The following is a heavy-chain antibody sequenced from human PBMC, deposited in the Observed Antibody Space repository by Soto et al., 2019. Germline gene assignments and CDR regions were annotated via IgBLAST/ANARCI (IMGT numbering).Heavy chain of an antibody. D-gene: IGHD2-2*01. V-gene: IGHV1-2*04. J-gene: IGHJ4*02. CDR3: ARGAYCSSTSCYDFDY. Sequence: QVQLVQSGAEVKKPGASVKVSCKASGYTFTGYYMHWVRQAPGQGLEWMGWINPNSGGTNYAQKFQGWVPMTRDTSISTAYMELSRLRSDDTAVYYCARGAYCSSTSCYDFDYWGQGTLVTVSS. CDR2: INPNSGGT. CDR1: GYTFTGYY.